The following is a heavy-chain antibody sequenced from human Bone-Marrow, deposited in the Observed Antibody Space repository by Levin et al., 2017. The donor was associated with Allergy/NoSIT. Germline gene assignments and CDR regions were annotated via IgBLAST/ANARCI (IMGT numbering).Heavy chain of an antibody. CDR2: ISLDGNTQ. CDR1: GFTFRNYA. V-gene: IGHV3-30*18. Sequence: PSGGSLRLSCAVSGFTFRNYAMHWVRQAPGRGLEWVAFISLDGNTQYYADSVKGRFTVSRDNSNNPLPLQMNSLRVEDTAIYYCAKEAYACSRGSCYCFDYWGQGALVTVSS. J-gene: IGHJ4*02. D-gene: IGHD2-15*01. CDR3: AKEAYACSRGSCYCFDY.